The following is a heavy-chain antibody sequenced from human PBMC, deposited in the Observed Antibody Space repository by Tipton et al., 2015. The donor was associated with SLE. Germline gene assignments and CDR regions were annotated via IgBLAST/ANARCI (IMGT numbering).Heavy chain of an antibody. J-gene: IGHJ4*02. V-gene: IGHV4-59*11. Sequence: TLSLICTVSGGSISSHYWSWIRQPPGKGLEWIGYISYSETTNYNPSPTSRVTISVDTSKNQFSLKLRSVTAADTAVYYCAGAWQGYCSGGTCYVLDYWGQGTLVTVSS. CDR1: GGSISSHY. CDR2: ISYSETT. D-gene: IGHD2-15*01. CDR3: AGAWQGYCSGGTCYVLDY.